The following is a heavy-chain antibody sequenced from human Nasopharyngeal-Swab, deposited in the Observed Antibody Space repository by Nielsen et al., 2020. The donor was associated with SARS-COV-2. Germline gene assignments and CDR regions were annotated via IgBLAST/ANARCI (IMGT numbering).Heavy chain of an antibody. CDR2: ISYDGSNK. D-gene: IGHD4-17*01. Sequence: GESLKISCAASGFTFRSYAISWVRQAPGKGLEWVAVISYDGSNKYYADSVKGRFTISRDNSKNTLYLQMNSLRAEDTAVYYCARENDYADEYYFDYWGQGTLVTVSS. V-gene: IGHV3-30*04. J-gene: IGHJ4*02. CDR3: ARENDYADEYYFDY. CDR1: GFTFRSYA.